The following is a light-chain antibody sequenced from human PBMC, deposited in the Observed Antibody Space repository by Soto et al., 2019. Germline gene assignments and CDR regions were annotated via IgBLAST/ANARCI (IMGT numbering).Light chain of an antibody. CDR2: GNN. CDR1: SSNIGAGYD. CDR3: QSSDSSLSGYV. J-gene: IGLJ1*01. V-gene: IGLV1-40*01. Sequence: QSALTQPPSVSGAPGQRVTISCTGSSSNIGAGYDVHWYQQLPGTAPKLLIYGNNNRPSGVPDRFSGSKSGTSASLAITGLQAEDEADYSCQSSDSSLSGYVFGPGTKVTVL.